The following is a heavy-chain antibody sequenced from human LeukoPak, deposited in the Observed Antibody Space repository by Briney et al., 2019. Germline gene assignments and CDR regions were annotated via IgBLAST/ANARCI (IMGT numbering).Heavy chain of an antibody. D-gene: IGHD1-26*01. CDR3: ARDMSGSPNDY. CDR1: GYTFTSYG. CDR2: INPSGGST. Sequence: GASVKVSCKASGYTFTSYGISWVRQAPGQGLEWMGIINPSGGSTSYAQKFQGRVTMTRDTSTSTVYMELSSLRSEDTAVYYCARDMSGSPNDYWGQGTLVTVSS. J-gene: IGHJ4*02. V-gene: IGHV1-46*01.